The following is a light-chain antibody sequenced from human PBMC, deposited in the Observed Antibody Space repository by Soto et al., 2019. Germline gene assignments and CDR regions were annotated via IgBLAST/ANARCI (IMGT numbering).Light chain of an antibody. Sequence: QPVLTQPPSVSGAPGQRVTISCTGSSSNIGADYDVHWYQQLPGTAPKLLIYDNTNRPSGVPDRFSGSKSGTSASLAITGLQAEDEADYYCQSYDSSLSGSYVFGSGTKLTVL. V-gene: IGLV1-40*01. J-gene: IGLJ1*01. CDR1: SSNIGADYD. CDR2: DNT. CDR3: QSYDSSLSGSYV.